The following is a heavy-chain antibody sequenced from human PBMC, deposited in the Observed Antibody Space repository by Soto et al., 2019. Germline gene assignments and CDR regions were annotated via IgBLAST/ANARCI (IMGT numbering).Heavy chain of an antibody. J-gene: IGHJ5*02. D-gene: IGHD5-12*01. CDR1: GGTFSIYA. Sequence: SSVKVSCKASGGTFSIYAISWLRQAPGQGLEWMGGIIPIFGTANYAQKFQGRVTITADESTSTAYMELSSLRSEDTAVYYCAMGGGYLNNWFDPWGQGTLVTVSS. CDR3: AMGGGYLNNWFDP. CDR2: IIPIFGTA. V-gene: IGHV1-69*13.